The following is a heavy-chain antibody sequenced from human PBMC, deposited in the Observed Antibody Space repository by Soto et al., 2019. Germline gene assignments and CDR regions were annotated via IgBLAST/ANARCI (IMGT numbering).Heavy chain of an antibody. D-gene: IGHD1-20*01. Sequence: SETLSLTXAVSGDSISDGPYFWTWIRQPPGKGLEWIGYIFFNGITYYSPSLRSRLTISVDTSKNHFSLSLTSATAADTAVYYCARESSITGTRAFNHWGQGILVTVSS. CDR3: ARESSITGTRAFNH. CDR1: GDSISDGPYF. J-gene: IGHJ4*03. CDR2: IFFNGIT. V-gene: IGHV4-31*11.